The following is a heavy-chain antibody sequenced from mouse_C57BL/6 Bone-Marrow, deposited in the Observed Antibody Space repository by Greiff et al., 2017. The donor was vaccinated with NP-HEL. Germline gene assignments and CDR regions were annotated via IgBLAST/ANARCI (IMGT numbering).Heavy chain of an antibody. V-gene: IGHV1-59*01. CDR3: AREGLIYYDYDEGFAY. CDR1: GYTFTSYW. J-gene: IGHJ3*01. D-gene: IGHD2-4*01. Sequence: QVQLQQPGAELVRPGTSVKLSCKASGYTFTSYWMHWVKQRPGQGLEWIGVIDPSDSYTNYNQKVKGKATLTVDTSSSTAYMQLSSLTSEDSAVYYCAREGLIYYDYDEGFAYWGQGTLVTVSA. CDR2: IDPSDSYT.